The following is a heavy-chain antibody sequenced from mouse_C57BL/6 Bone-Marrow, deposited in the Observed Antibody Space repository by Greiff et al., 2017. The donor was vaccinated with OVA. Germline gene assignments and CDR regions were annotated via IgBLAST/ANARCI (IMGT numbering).Heavy chain of an antibody. J-gene: IGHJ2*01. D-gene: IGHD2-4*01. CDR2: IYPGSGNT. CDR1: GYTFTDYY. CDR3: ARVYYDYDVRYFDY. Sequence: QVQLKESGAELVRPGASVKLSCKASGYTFTDYYINWVKQRPGQGLEWIARIYPGSGNTYYNEKFKGKATLTAEKSSSTAYMQLSSLTSEDSAVYFCARVYYDYDVRYFDYWGQGTTLTVSS. V-gene: IGHV1-76*01.